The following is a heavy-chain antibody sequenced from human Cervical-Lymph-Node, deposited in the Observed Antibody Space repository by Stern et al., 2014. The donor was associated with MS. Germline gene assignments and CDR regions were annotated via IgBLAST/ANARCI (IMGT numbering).Heavy chain of an antibody. CDR3: ARSTFAYYYDSSGYLDY. V-gene: IGHV4-61*02. D-gene: IGHD3-22*01. CDR2: IYTSGST. Sequence: QLQLQESGPGLVKPSQTLSLTCTVSGGSISSGSYYWSWIRQPAGKGLEWIGRIYTSGSTNYNPSLKSRVTLSLDTSKNQFSLKLSSVTAADTAVYYCARSTFAYYYDSSGYLDYWGQGTLVTVSS. J-gene: IGHJ4*02. CDR1: GGSISSGSYY.